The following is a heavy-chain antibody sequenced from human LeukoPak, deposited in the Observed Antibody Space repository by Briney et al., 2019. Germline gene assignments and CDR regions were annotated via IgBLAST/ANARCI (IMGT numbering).Heavy chain of an antibody. CDR3: ARDWLQLWLYGMDV. J-gene: IGHJ6*04. CDR2: ISAYNGNT. Sequence: GASVKVSCKASGYTFTSYGISWERQAPGQGLEWMGWISAYNGNTNYEQKLQGRVTMTTDTSTSTAYMELRSLRSDDTAVYYCARDWLQLWLYGMDVWGKGTTVTVSS. D-gene: IGHD5-18*01. V-gene: IGHV1-18*04. CDR1: GYTFTSYG.